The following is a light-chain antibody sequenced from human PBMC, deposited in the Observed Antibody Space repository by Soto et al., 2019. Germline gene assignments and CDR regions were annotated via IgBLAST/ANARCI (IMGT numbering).Light chain of an antibody. CDR1: SSNIGSNY. CDR2: RND. CDR3: ASWDDTLSGPV. Sequence: QLVLTQPPSASGTPGQRVTISCSGSSSNIGSNYVYWYQQLPGAAPRLLMYRNDKRPTGVPDRFSGSKSGTSASLAISGLRAEDEAEYHCASWDDTLSGPVFGGGTKVTVL. J-gene: IGLJ2*01. V-gene: IGLV1-47*01.